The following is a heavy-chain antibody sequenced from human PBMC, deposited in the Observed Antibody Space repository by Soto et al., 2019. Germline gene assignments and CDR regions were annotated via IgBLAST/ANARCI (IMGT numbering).Heavy chain of an antibody. J-gene: IGHJ5*02. Sequence: SETLSLTCTVSGGSIATSSYFWAWIRRPPGKGLEWIGSIDYRGTIYNNPSLKSRVTISVGTSKNHFSLKLDSMTAADTALYYCSRRAPEGFDPWGQGTLVTVSS. CDR1: GGSIATSSYF. CDR2: IDYRGTI. CDR3: SRRAPEGFDP. V-gene: IGHV4-39*02.